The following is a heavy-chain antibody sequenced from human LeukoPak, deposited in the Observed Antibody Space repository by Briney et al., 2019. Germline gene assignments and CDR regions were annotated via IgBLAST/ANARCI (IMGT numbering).Heavy chain of an antibody. Sequence: GGSLRLSCAASGXTFSSYAMSWVRQAPGKGREWVSAISGSGGSTYYADSVKGRFTISRDNSKNTLYLQMNSLRAEDTAVYYCAKALGDYFDYWGQGTLVTVSS. CDR3: AKALGDYFDY. V-gene: IGHV3-23*01. D-gene: IGHD3-16*01. CDR2: ISGSGGST. CDR1: GXTFSSYA. J-gene: IGHJ4*02.